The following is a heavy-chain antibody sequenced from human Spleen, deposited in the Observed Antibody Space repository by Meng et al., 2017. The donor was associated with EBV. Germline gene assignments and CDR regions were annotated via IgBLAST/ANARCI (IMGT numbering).Heavy chain of an antibody. V-gene: IGHV1-46*01. CDR2: INPNGGLT. D-gene: IGHD3-10*01. CDR3: ARGREFRGVFDY. J-gene: IGHJ4*02. Sequence: QARLVQSGAEVGYPGASVKVSCKASGFTFVSYFMHWVRQAPGQGLEWMGIINPNGGLTAYAQKFQGRVTLTRDTSTSTVYLELSSLRSEDTAFYYCARGREFRGVFDYWGQGSLVTVSS. CDR1: GFTFVSYF.